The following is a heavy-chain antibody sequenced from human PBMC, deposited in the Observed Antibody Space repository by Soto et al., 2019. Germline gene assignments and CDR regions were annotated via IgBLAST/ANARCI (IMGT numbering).Heavy chain of an antibody. D-gene: IGHD3-22*01. CDR2: IIPIFGTA. CDR1: GGTFSSYA. V-gene: IGHV1-69*13. Sequence: SVKVSCKASGGTFSSYAISWVRQAPGQGLEWMGGIIPIFGTANYAQKFQGRVTITADESTSTAYMELSSLRSEDTAVYYCAKVANYESSGFNFDYWGQGTLLTVSS. J-gene: IGHJ4*02. CDR3: AKVANYESSGFNFDY.